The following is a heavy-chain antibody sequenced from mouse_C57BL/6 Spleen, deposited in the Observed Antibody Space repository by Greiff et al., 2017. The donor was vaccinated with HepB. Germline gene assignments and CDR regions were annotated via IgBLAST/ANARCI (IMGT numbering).Heavy chain of an antibody. J-gene: IGHJ3*01. CDR3: AREGYGLFAY. V-gene: IGHV3-6*01. Sequence: EVKVEESGPGLVKPSQSLSLTCSVTGYSITSGYYWNWIRQFPGNKLEWMGYISYDGSNNYNPSLNNRISITRDTSKNQFFLKLNAVTTEDTATYYCAREGYGLFAYWGQGTLVTVSA. D-gene: IGHD1-1*02. CDR1: GYSITSGYY. CDR2: ISYDGSN.